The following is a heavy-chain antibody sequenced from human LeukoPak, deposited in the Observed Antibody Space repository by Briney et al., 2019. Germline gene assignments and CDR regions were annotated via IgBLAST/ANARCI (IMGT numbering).Heavy chain of an antibody. CDR1: GFTFNNFA. D-gene: IGHD1-26*01. CDR3: AKRGSEVGETVAPGDY. V-gene: IGHV3-23*01. Sequence: GGSLRLSCAASGFTFNNFAMSWVRQAPGKGLEWVSAISGSGGSTYYADSVKGRFTISRDNSKNTLYLQMNSLRAEDTAVYYCAKRGSEVGETVAPGDYWGQGTLVTVSS. CDR2: ISGSGGST. J-gene: IGHJ4*02.